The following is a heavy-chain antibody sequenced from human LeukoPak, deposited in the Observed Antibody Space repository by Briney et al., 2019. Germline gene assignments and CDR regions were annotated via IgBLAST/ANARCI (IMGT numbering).Heavy chain of an antibody. CDR1: GWPFRGYY. CDR3: ARGGEGATPYYYYYYMDV. CDR2: INHSGST. Sequence: PSETLSLTCAVYGWPFRGYYWSWIRQPPGKGLEWIGEINHSGSTNYNPSLKSRVTISVDTSKNQFSLKLSSVTAADTAVYYCARGGEGATPYYYYYYMDVWGKGTTVTVSS. V-gene: IGHV4-34*01. D-gene: IGHD1-26*01. J-gene: IGHJ6*03.